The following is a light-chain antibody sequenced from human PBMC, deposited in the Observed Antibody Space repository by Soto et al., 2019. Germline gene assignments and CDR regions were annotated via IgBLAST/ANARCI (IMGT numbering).Light chain of an antibody. J-gene: IGLJ6*01. V-gene: IGLV2-8*01. Sequence: QSLLTQPPSASGSPGQSVAIPCTGTSSDVGGYDYVSWYQQHPGKAPKLMIYEVNKRPSGVPDRFSGSKSGNTASLTVSGLQAEDEADYYCSSYEGSRNLFGIGTKVTV. CDR2: EVN. CDR3: SSYEGSRNL. CDR1: SSDVGGYDY.